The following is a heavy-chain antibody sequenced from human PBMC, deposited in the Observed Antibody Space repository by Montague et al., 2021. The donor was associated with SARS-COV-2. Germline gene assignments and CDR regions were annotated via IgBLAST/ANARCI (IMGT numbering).Heavy chain of an antibody. CDR1: GGSISNKSYY. Sequence: SETLSLTCTVSGGSISNKSYYWGWMRQPQGKGLEWIGSIYYSGTTDYNPSLQSRVTISVDTSKNQFSLRLSSVTAADTAMYYCARDVRFSSYVFWFDPWGQGTLVTVSS. CDR2: IYYSGTT. CDR3: ARDVRFSSYVFWFDP. D-gene: IGHD6-13*01. J-gene: IGHJ5*02. V-gene: IGHV4-39*07.